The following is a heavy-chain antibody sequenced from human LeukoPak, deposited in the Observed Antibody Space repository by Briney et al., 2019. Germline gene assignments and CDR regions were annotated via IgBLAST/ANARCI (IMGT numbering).Heavy chain of an antibody. V-gene: IGHV1-46*01. CDR1: GYTFTSYY. D-gene: IGHD5-24*01. CDR3: ARGAEMATIDDDAFDI. J-gene: IGHJ3*02. Sequence: ASVKVSCKASGYTFTSYYMHWVRQAPGQGLEWMGIINPSGSSTSYAQKFQGRVNMTRDTSTSTVYMELSSLRSEDTAVYYCARGAEMATIDDDAFDIWGQGTMATVSS. CDR2: INPSGSST.